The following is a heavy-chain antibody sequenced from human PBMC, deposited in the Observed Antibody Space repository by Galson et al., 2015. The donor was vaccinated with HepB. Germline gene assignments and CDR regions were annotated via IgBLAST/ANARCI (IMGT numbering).Heavy chain of an antibody. CDR3: SQGYAFDL. D-gene: IGHD2-15*01. V-gene: IGHV1-3*01. Sequence: SVKVSCKASGYTFTSFVMHWVRQAPGQRLEWMGWINAGNGDTKYSQKFQARVTISRDTSANTAYMELSSLRFEDSAVYYCSQGYAFDLWGQGTMGTVSS. CDR1: GYTFTSFV. J-gene: IGHJ3*01. CDR2: INAGNGDT.